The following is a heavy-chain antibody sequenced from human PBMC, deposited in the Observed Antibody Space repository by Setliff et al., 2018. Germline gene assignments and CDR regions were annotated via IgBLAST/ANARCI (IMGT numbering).Heavy chain of an antibody. CDR2: TIPMFGTT. CDR1: GATFSSYG. J-gene: IGHJ4*02. Sequence: ASVKVSCKASGATFSSYGISWVRQAPGQGLEWMGGTIPMFGTTEYAQKFQGRLTIITDESTNTAFMQLSSLTSDDTAVYYCTRSRAPSVVLAADFDFWGQGTPVTVSS. D-gene: IGHD2-21*01. CDR3: TRSRAPSVVLAADFDF. V-gene: IGHV1-69*05.